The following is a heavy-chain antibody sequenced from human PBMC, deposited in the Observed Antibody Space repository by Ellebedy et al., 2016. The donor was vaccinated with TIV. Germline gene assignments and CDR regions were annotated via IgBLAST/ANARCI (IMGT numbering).Heavy chain of an antibody. J-gene: IGHJ4*02. CDR2: IDPSDSYT. CDR3: ARHLTAVTSDPGGF. Sequence: GESLKISXKGSGYSFTSYWISWVRQMPGKGLEWTGRIDPSDSYTNYSPSFQGHVTISADKSISTAYLQWSSLKASDTAMYYCARHLTAVTSDPGGFWGQGTLVTVSS. D-gene: IGHD4-17*01. V-gene: IGHV5-10-1*01. CDR1: GYSFTSYW.